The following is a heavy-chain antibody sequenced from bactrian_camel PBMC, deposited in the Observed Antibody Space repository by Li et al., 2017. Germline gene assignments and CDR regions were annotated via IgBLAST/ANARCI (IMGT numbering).Heavy chain of an antibody. CDR2: ISRLGTT. D-gene: IGHD2*01. CDR1: QFTFSSSRSC. J-gene: IGHJ4*01. CDR3: AASSYGVCSYFSRYNV. V-gene: IGHV3S53*01. Sequence: HVQLVESGGGLVQAGGSLKLSCVASQFTFSSSRSCMGWFRQAPGKEREWVAAISRLGTTAYSDSVKGRFSVSKDNSVNTLYLQMNNLKPEDTAVYYCAASSYGVCSYFSRYNVWGRGTQVTVS.